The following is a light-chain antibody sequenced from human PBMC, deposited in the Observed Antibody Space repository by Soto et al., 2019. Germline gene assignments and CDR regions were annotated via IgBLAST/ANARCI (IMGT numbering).Light chain of an antibody. V-gene: IGLV2-14*03. Sequence: QSALTQPASVSGSPGQSITISCTGTNSDVGRYKLVSWYQQHPGKAPKLMIFDVTNRPSGVSNRFSGSKSGNTASLTISGLQAEDEADYYCSSYTTSSTLIFGVGTKLTVL. CDR2: DVT. J-gene: IGLJ2*01. CDR3: SSYTTSSTLI. CDR1: NSDVGRYKL.